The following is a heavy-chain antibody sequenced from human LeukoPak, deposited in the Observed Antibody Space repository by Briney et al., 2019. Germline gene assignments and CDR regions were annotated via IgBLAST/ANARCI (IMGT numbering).Heavy chain of an antibody. D-gene: IGHD2-2*03. J-gene: IGHJ6*02. Sequence: SETLSLTCTVSGGSISSGGYYWSWIRQHPGKGLEWIGYIYYSGSTYYNPSLKSRVTISVDTSKNQFSLNLSSVTAADTAAYYCARVDIVVVPAASPKYYYGMDVWGQGTTVTVSS. CDR2: IYYSGST. V-gene: IGHV4-31*03. CDR1: GGSISSGGYY. CDR3: ARVDIVVVPAASPKYYYGMDV.